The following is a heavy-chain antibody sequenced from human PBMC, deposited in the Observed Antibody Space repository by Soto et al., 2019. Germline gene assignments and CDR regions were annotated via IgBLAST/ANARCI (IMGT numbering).Heavy chain of an antibody. D-gene: IGHD2-21*02. V-gene: IGHV2-5*02. CDR1: GFSLSTSGVG. Sequence: QITLKESGPTLVKPTQTLTLTCTFSGFSLSTSGVGVGWIRQPPGKALEWLALIYWADDKRYSPSLRSRLTISKDTSKHQVVLTMTNMAPVDTATYYCIQSRCGGDCLQSYASHYYYGMDVWGQGTTVTVSS. CDR3: IQSRCGGDCLQSYASHYYYGMDV. J-gene: IGHJ6*02. CDR2: IYWADDK.